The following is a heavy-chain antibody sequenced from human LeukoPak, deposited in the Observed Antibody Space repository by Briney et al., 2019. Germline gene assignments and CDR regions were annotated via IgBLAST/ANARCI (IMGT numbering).Heavy chain of an antibody. CDR1: GFTFSSYW. CDR2: INSDGSST. V-gene: IGHV3-74*01. D-gene: IGHD2-15*01. CDR3: ARGLDIVVVVAAPFDY. J-gene: IGHJ4*02. Sequence: GGSLRLSCAASGFTFSSYWMHWVRQAPGKGLVWVSRINSDGSSTSYADSVKGRFTISRDNAKNALYLQMNSLRAEDTAVYYCARGLDIVVVVAAPFDYWGQGTLVTVSS.